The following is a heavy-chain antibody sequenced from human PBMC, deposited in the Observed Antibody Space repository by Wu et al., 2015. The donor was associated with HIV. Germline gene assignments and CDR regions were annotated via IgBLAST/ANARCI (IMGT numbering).Heavy chain of an antibody. CDR1: GGTFSSYA. Sequence: QVQLVQSGAEVKKPGSSVKVSCKASGGTFSSYAISWVRQAPGQGLEWMGGIIPIFGTANYAQKFQGRVTITADESTSTAYMELSSLRSEDTAVYYCADGGPPPSIAAAEVAEYFQHVGPGAPWSTVSS. CDR3: ADGGPPPSIAAAEVAEYFQH. CDR2: IIPIFGTA. J-gene: IGHJ1*01. D-gene: IGHD6-13*01. V-gene: IGHV1-69*12.